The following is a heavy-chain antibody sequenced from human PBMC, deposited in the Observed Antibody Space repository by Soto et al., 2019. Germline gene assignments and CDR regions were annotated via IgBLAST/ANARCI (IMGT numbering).Heavy chain of an antibody. CDR3: ARGNYDFWSGYLGYYYYYGMDV. CDR1: GGSFSGYY. CDR2: INHSGST. Sequence: ETLSLTCAVYGGSFSGYYWSWIRQPPGKGLEWIGEINHSGSTNYNPSLKSRVTISVDTSKNQFSLKLSSVTAADTAVYYCARGNYDFWSGYLGYYYYYGMDVWGQGTTVTVSS. J-gene: IGHJ6*02. V-gene: IGHV4-34*01. D-gene: IGHD3-3*01.